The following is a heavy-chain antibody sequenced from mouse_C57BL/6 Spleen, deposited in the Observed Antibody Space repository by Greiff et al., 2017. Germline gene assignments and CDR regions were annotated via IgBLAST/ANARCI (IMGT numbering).Heavy chain of an antibody. CDR2: ISGCGGNT. CDR1: GFTFSSYT. CDR3: ARRLWGDY. J-gene: IGHJ2*01. D-gene: IGHD1-1*02. Sequence: EVQLVESGGGLVKPGGSLKLSCAASGFTFSSYTMSWVRQTPVQRLEWVATISGCGGNTYYPDRVKGRFTISRDKAQNTLYLQMSSLRAEDTALYYCARRLWGDYWGQGTTLTVSS. V-gene: IGHV5-9*01.